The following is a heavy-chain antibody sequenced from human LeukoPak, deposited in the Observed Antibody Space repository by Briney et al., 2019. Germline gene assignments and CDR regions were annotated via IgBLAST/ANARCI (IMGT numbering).Heavy chain of an antibody. Sequence: GGSLRLSCAASGFTFSSYSMNWVRQAPGKGLEWISYISSSSSTIYYADSVKGRFTISRDNAKNSLYLQMNSLRAEDSAVYYCASSPGRGYSYGYWFDPWGQGTLVTVSS. D-gene: IGHD5-18*01. CDR1: GFTFSSYS. V-gene: IGHV3-48*01. CDR3: ASSPGRGYSYGYWFDP. CDR2: ISSSSSTI. J-gene: IGHJ5*02.